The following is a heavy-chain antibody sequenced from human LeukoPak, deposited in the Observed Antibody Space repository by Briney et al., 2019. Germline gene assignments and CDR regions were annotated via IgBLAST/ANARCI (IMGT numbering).Heavy chain of an antibody. CDR2: ISGSGGGT. V-gene: IGHV3-23*01. CDR1: GFTFSSYA. D-gene: IGHD2/OR15-2a*01. CDR3: AKSSRKTSNIDY. Sequence: GGSLRLSCAASGFTFSSYAMSWVRQAPGKGLEWVSTISGSGGGTYYADSVKGRFTISRDNSKNTLYLQMNSLRAEDTAVYYCAKSSRKTSNIDYWGQGTLVTVSS. J-gene: IGHJ4*02.